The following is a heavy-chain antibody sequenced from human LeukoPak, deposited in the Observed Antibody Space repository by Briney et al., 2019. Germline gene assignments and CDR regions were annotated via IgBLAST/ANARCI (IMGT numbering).Heavy chain of an antibody. J-gene: IGHJ4*02. V-gene: IGHV3-23*01. D-gene: IGHD1-26*01. CDR1: GFFFGSYV. CDR2: ITGAGGGT. Sequence: PGGSLRLSCAVSGFFFGSYVMAWVRQAPGKGLEWVADITGAGGGTNYADSVKGRFTISRDNSENSVYLQMNSLRVEDTAVYYCVKGPRRYSGRYDSWGQGTLVTVSP. CDR3: VKGPRRYSGRYDS.